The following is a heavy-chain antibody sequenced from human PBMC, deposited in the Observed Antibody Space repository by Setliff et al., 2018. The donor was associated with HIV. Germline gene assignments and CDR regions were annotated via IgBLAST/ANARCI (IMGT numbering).Heavy chain of an antibody. J-gene: IGHJ3*02. CDR3: ARDTMWAFDI. D-gene: IGHD3-10*02. Sequence: GGSLRLSCAASGFAFSDYSMNWVRQAPGKGLEWVSFIGGRFDTYYADSVKGRFTISRDNAKKSLYLQMNSLRADDTAVYYCARDTMWAFDIWGQGTLVTVSS. CDR1: GFAFSDYS. CDR2: IGGRFDT. V-gene: IGHV3-48*01.